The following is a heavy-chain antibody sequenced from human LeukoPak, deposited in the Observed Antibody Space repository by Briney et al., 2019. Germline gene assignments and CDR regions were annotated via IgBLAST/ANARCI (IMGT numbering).Heavy chain of an antibody. CDR1: GYTFTGYY. D-gene: IGHD3-22*01. CDR3: ARGGYYYDSSAPNWFDP. CDR2: MNPNSGNT. Sequence: ASVKVSCKASGYTFTGYYMHWVRQAPGQGLEWMGWMNPNSGNTGYAQKFQGRVTITRNTSISTAYMELSSLRSEDTAVYYCARGGYYYDSSAPNWFDPWGQGTLVTVSS. J-gene: IGHJ5*02. V-gene: IGHV1-8*03.